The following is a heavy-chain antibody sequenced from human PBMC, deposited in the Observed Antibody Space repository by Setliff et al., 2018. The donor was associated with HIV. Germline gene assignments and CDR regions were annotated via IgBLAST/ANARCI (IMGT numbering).Heavy chain of an antibody. CDR1: GGSISSDY. CDR2: IYYSGST. J-gene: IGHJ3*01. D-gene: IGHD2-2*01. Sequence: SETLSLTCTVSGGSISSDYWSWIRQPPGKGLEWIGYIYYSGSTNYNPSLKSRVTISVATSKNQFSLRLSSVTAADTAIYYCARDDSIVLVPAIMRGDGFDFWGQGRMVTVSS. CDR3: ARDDSIVLVPAIMRGDGFDF. V-gene: IGHV4-59*12.